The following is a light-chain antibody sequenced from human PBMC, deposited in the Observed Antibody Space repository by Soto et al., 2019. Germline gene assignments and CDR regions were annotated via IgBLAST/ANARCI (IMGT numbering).Light chain of an antibody. Sequence: DIVMTQSPDSLAVSLGERATINCKSSQSVLYSSNEKNYLAWYQQKPRQPPKLLIYWASNRESGVPARFSGSGSGTDFTLTISSLQAEDVAVYYCQQYNNWPFITFGQGTRLEIK. V-gene: IGKV4-1*01. J-gene: IGKJ5*01. CDR2: WAS. CDR1: QSVLYSSNEKNY. CDR3: QQYNNWPFIT.